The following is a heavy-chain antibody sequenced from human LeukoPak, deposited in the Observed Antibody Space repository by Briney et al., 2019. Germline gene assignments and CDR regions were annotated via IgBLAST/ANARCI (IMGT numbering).Heavy chain of an antibody. CDR1: GGSIGSSSYY. CDR2: MYYSGST. CDR3: ARYYYDSSGYYYLDY. V-gene: IGHV4-39*01. D-gene: IGHD3-22*01. Sequence: SETLSLTCTVSGGSIGSSSYYWGWIRQPPGKGLEWIGSMYYSGSTYYRPSLKSRVTISGDTSKSQFSLKLGSVTAADTAVYYCARYYYDSSGYYYLDYWGQGTLVTVSS. J-gene: IGHJ4*02.